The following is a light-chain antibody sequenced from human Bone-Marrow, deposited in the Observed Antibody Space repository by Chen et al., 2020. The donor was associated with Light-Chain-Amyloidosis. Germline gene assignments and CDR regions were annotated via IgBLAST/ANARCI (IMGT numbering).Light chain of an antibody. CDR3: QQFDDFPFT. CDR1: QDISDY. Sequence: DIQLTQSPSSLSASIGDRVTITCQASQDISDYVNWYQQQPGKAPKLLIYDASKLENGVPSRFSGSGSGSDFSFTISSLQPEDFATYYCQQFDDFPFTFGPGTKVDRK. J-gene: IGKJ3*01. V-gene: IGKV1-33*01. CDR2: DAS.